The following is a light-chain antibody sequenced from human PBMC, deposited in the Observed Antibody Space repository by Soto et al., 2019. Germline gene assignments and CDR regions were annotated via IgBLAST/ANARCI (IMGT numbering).Light chain of an antibody. CDR3: QQYSSYWA. J-gene: IGKJ1*01. CDR1: QSISSW. V-gene: IGKV1-5*01. Sequence: DIQMTQSPSTLSASVGDRVTITCRASQSISSWLAWYQQKPGKAPKFLIYDASNLESGVPSRFSGSGSGTELTLTISSLQPDDFAPYYCQQYSSYWAFGQGTKVDIK. CDR2: DAS.